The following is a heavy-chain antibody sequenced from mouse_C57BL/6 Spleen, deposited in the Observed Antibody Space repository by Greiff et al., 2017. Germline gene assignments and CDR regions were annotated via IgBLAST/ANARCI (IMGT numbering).Heavy chain of an antibody. Sequence: QVQLKQPGAELVKPGASVKMSCKASGYTFTSYWITWVKQRPGQGLEWIGDIYPGSGSTNYNEKFKSKATLTVDTSSSTAYMQLSSLTSEDSAVYYCARRSYYSNYIFAYWGQGTLVTVSA. CDR3: ARRSYYSNYIFAY. CDR1: GYTFTSYW. J-gene: IGHJ3*01. V-gene: IGHV1-55*01. CDR2: IYPGSGST. D-gene: IGHD2-5*01.